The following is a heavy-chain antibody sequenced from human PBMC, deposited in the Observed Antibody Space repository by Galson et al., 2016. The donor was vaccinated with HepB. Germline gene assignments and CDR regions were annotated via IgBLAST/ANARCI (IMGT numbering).Heavy chain of an antibody. Sequence: SETLSLTCAVSTGSISSSNWWSWVRQPPGKGLEWIGEIYHSGTSNYNPSLKSRVTISVDKSKNQFSLRLTSVTAADTAIYYCAAFDFWNGYGYWGQGILVSVSS. CDR3: AAFDFWNGYGY. D-gene: IGHD3-3*01. CDR1: TGSISSSNW. V-gene: IGHV4-4*02. CDR2: IYHSGTS. J-gene: IGHJ4*02.